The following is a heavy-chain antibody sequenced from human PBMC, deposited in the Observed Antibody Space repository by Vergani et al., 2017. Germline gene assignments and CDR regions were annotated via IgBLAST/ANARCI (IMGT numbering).Heavy chain of an antibody. D-gene: IGHD3-3*01. Sequence: QVQLVESGGGVVQPGGSLRLSCAASGFTFSSYGMHWVRQAPGKGLEWVSVIYSGGSTYYADPVKGRFTISRDNSKNTLYLQMNSLRAEDTAVYYCARYDFWNAHYDSWGQGTLVTVSS. J-gene: IGHJ4*02. CDR3: ARYDFWNAHYDS. CDR2: IYSGGST. V-gene: IGHV3-NL1*01. CDR1: GFTFSSYG.